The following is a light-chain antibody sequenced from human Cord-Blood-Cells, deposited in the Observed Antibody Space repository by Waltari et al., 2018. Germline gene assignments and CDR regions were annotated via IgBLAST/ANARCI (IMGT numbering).Light chain of an antibody. J-gene: IGLJ3*02. CDR1: SASTPSNS. V-gene: IGLV6-57*01. CDR3: QSYGSSRWL. Sequence: FMLTQPHSVSESPGKTVTISCPRSSASTPSNSVQGYQQRPCSSPPTVIYKANQGPSGVPDRCSGSIYSSPNSTSLTISGLTAESEAAHACQSYGSSRWLLGAGTTLTVL. CDR2: KAN.